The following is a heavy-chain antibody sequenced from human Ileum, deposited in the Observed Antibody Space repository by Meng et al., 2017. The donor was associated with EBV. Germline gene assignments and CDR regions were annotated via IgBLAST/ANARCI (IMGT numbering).Heavy chain of an antibody. V-gene: IGHV3-74*01. CDR1: GFTFSSYS. J-gene: IGHJ6*02. CDR2: INSDGSST. Sequence: GDSLRLSWAASGFTFSSYSMNWVRQAPGKGLVWVSRINSDGSSTSYADSVKGRFTISRDNAKNTLYLQMNSLRAEDTAVYYCARAYSYGYPPYYYGMDVWGQGTTVTVSS. CDR3: ARAYSYGYPPYYYGMDV. D-gene: IGHD5-18*01.